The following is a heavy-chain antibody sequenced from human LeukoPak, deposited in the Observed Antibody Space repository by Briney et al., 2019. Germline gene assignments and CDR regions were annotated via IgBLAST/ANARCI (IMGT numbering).Heavy chain of an antibody. V-gene: IGHV3-11*01. D-gene: IGHD4-23*01. J-gene: IGHJ4*02. CDR2: ISTRAAIT. Sequence: GGSLRLSCAASGFTFTMYWMHWIRQAPGKGLEWIAYISTRAAITYYVDSVKGRFTISADNAKNSLYLQMNSLRPDDTALYYCARGGDYAGVAALLDLWGQGTPVTVSS. CDR1: GFTFTMYW. CDR3: ARGGDYAGVAALLDL.